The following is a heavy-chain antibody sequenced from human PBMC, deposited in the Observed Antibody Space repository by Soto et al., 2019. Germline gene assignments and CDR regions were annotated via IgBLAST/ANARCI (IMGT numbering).Heavy chain of an antibody. V-gene: IGHV1-18*01. CDR1: GYTFTSYG. CDR2: ISAYNGNT. D-gene: IGHD3-16*02. Sequence: QVQLVQSGAEVKKPGASVRVSCKASGYTFTSYGISWVRQAPGQGLEWMGWISAYNGNTNYAQKLQGRVTMTTDTSTSTAYMELRSLRSDDTAVYYCARDPTHYDYIWGSYRPTDYWGQGTLVTVSS. CDR3: ARDPTHYDYIWGSYRPTDY. J-gene: IGHJ4*02.